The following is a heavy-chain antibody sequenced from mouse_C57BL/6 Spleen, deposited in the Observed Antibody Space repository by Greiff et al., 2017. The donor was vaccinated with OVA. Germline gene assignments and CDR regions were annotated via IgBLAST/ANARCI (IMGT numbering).Heavy chain of an antibody. CDR2: IHPNSGST. V-gene: IGHV1-64*01. Sequence: VKLQQPGAELVKPGASVKLSCKASGYTFTSYWMHWVKQRPGQGLEWIGMIHPNSGSTNYNEKFKGKATLTVDKSSSTAYMQLSSLTSEDSAVYYCARNYGSGEFAYWGQGTLVTVSA. CDR1: GYTFTSYW. J-gene: IGHJ3*01. D-gene: IGHD1-1*01. CDR3: ARNYGSGEFAY.